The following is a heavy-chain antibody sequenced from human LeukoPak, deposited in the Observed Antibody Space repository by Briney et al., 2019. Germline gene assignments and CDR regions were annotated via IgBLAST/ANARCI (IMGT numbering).Heavy chain of an antibody. CDR3: ARVSGTWGYFYMDV. CDR1: GYAFTSHG. D-gene: IGHD1-1*01. V-gene: IGHV1-18*01. CDR2: ISTYDGKT. Sequence: ASVNVSCKPFGYAFTSHGFTWVRQAPGQGLEWMGWISTYDGKTDYAQNFQGRVTMTIDASTSTAYMEVRSLRSDDTAVYYCARVSGTWGYFYMDVWAKGSTVTVYS. J-gene: IGHJ6*03.